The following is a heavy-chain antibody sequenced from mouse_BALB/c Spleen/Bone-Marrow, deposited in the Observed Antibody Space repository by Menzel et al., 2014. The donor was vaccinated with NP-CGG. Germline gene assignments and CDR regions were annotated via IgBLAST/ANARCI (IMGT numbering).Heavy chain of an antibody. Sequence: EVKVEESGGGLVKPGGSLKLSCAASGFTLSTYAMSWVRQTPEKRLEWVASISSGGAIYYVDSLKGRFTISRDNARNILYLQMNSLRSEDTAMYYCARGPSSLMAWFAYWGQGTLVTVSA. CDR3: ARGPSSLMAWFAY. V-gene: IGHV5-6-5*01. CDR2: ISSGGAI. CDR1: GFTLSTYA. D-gene: IGHD2-3*01. J-gene: IGHJ3*01.